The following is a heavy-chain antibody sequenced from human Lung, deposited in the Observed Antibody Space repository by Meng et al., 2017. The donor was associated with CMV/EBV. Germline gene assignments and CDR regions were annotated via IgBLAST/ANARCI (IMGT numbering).Heavy chain of an antibody. Sequence: YTFTGYYLHWVRQAPGQGLEWMGWINPTSGATNFAQKFQGRVTMTRDTSISTAYMELRRLTSDDTAVYYCARATENFVVEPPAILFDYWGQGTLVTVSS. J-gene: IGHJ4*02. V-gene: IGHV1-2*02. CDR1: YTFTGYY. CDR2: INPTSGAT. CDR3: ARATENFVVEPPAILFDY. D-gene: IGHD2-2*02.